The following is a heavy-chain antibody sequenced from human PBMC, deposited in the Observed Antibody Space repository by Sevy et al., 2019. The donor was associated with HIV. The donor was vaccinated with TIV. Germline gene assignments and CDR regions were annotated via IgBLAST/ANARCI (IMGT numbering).Heavy chain of an antibody. CDR1: GFTFSSYA. J-gene: IGHJ6*02. Sequence: GGSLRLSCAASGFTFSSYAMHWVRQAPGKGLEWVAVISYDGSNKYYADSVKDRFTISRDNSKNTLYLQMNSLRAEDTAVYYCARDSGDGYKYYYGMDVWGQGTAVTVSS. D-gene: IGHD5-12*01. CDR3: ARDSGDGYKYYYGMDV. CDR2: ISYDGSNK. V-gene: IGHV3-30-3*01.